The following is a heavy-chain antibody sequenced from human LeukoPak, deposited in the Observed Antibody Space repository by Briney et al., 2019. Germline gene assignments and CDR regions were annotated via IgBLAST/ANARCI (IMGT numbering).Heavy chain of an antibody. J-gene: IGHJ4*02. CDR2: INTDGSST. V-gene: IGHV3-74*01. CDR1: GFTFSSYW. D-gene: IGHD1-26*01. Sequence: GGSLRLSCATSGFTFSSYWMHWVRQAPGKGLVWVSRINTDGSSTSYADSVKGRFTISRDNAKNTLYLQMNSLRADDTAVYYCARTRRNSGSYYGDYWGQGTLVTVSS. CDR3: ARTRRNSGSYYGDY.